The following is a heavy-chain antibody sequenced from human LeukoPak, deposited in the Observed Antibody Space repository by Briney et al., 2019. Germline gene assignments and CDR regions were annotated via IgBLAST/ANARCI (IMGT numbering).Heavy chain of an antibody. V-gene: IGHV3-23*01. J-gene: IGHJ4*02. Sequence: GGSLRLSCAASGFTFSAYWMHWVRQAPGKGLEWVSAISGSGGSTYYADSVKGRFTISRDNSKNTLYLQMNSLRAEDTAVYYCAKQAVTMVRGENTDYWGQGTLDTVSS. CDR2: ISGSGGST. CDR3: AKQAVTMVRGENTDY. D-gene: IGHD3-10*01. CDR1: GFTFSAYW.